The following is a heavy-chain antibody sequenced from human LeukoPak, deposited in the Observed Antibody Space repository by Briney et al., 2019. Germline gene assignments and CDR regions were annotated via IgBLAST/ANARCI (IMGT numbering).Heavy chain of an antibody. Sequence: ASVKVSCKASGYTFTSYGISWVRQAPGQGLEWMGWINPNSGGTNYAQKFQGRVTMTRDTSISTAYMELSRLRSDDTAVYYCARAFRSWFGELSVIGYWGQGTLVTVSS. CDR2: INPNSGGT. V-gene: IGHV1-2*02. J-gene: IGHJ4*02. D-gene: IGHD3-10*01. CDR1: GYTFTSYG. CDR3: ARAFRSWFGELSVIGY.